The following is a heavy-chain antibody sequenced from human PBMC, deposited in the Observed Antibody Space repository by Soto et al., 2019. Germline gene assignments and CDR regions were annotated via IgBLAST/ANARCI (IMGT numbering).Heavy chain of an antibody. Sequence: QVQLVQSGAEVKTPGASVKVSCKASGYTFTSYGISWVRQAPGQGLEWMAWISGYNGNTNYAQKFQDRVTMTTDTSTNTAYMALRSLRSDDSAVYYCARDLVVQTTTGGVDFWGQGTLVTVSS. J-gene: IGHJ4*02. CDR2: ISGYNGNT. CDR3: ARDLVVQTTTGGVDF. CDR1: GYTFTSYG. V-gene: IGHV1-18*01. D-gene: IGHD2-2*01.